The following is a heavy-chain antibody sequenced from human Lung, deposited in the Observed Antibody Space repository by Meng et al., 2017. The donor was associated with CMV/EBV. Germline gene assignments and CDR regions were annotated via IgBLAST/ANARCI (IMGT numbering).Heavy chain of an antibody. D-gene: IGHD2-8*01. CDR3: ARAMGRYCTNGVCSNYYYYYGREV. V-gene: IGHV3-21*01. CDR1: GFTFRSYS. J-gene: IGHJ6*02. Sequence: GESLKISCAASGFTFRSYSMNWVRQAPGKGLEWVSSISSSSSYIYYADSVKGRFTISRDNAKNSLYLQMNSLRAEDTAVDYCARAMGRYCTNGVCSNYYYYYGREVWGQGTXVNVAS. CDR2: ISSSSSYI.